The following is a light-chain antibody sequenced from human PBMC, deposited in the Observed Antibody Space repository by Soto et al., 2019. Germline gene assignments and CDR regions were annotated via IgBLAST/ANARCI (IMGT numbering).Light chain of an antibody. V-gene: IGLV2-18*02. CDR1: SSDIGSYNR. Sequence: QSALTQPPSVSGSPGQSVTISCTGTSSDIGSYNRVSWYQQPPGTAPKLMIYELSDRPSGVPDRFSGSKSGNTASLTISGLQAEDDADYYCISYTSSSTWVFGGGTKLTVL. CDR2: ELS. J-gene: IGLJ3*02. CDR3: ISYTSSSTWV.